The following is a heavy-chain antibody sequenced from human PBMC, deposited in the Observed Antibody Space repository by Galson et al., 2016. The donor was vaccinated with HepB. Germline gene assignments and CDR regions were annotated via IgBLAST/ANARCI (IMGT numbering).Heavy chain of an antibody. Sequence: SLRLSCAASGFTFNKYGMHWVRQAPGKGLEWVAADSMDGRRKFYADSVRGRFTISRDNSNNMLFLQMDSLRPDDTAVYYCAKRHEYCPPVGCSVDYWGQGTLVSVSS. CDR3: AKRHEYCPPVGCSVDY. V-gene: IGHV3-30*18. D-gene: IGHD2/OR15-2a*01. J-gene: IGHJ4*02. CDR1: GFTFNKYG. CDR2: DSMDGRRK.